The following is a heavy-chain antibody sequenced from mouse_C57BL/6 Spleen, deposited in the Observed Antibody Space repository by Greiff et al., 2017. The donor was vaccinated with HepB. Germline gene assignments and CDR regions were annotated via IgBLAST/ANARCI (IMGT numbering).Heavy chain of an antibody. CDR1: GFSLTSYG. Sequence: QVQLQQSGPGLVQPSQSLSITCTVSGFSLTSYGVHWVRQSPGKGLEWLGVIWSGGSTDYNAAFISRLSISKDNSKSQVFFKMNSLQADDTAIYYCASVATDAMDYWGQGTSVTVSS. D-gene: IGHD1-1*01. CDR2: IWSGGST. V-gene: IGHV2-2*01. CDR3: ASVATDAMDY. J-gene: IGHJ4*01.